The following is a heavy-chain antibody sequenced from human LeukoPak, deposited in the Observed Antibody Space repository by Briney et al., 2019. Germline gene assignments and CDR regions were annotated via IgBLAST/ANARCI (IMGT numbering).Heavy chain of an antibody. CDR1: GFTVSSNY. Sequence: GGSLRLSCAASGFTVSSNYMSWVRQAPGKGLEWVSVIYSGGSTYYADSVKGRFTISRDNSKNTLYLQMNSLRAEDTAVYYCASQEGRDYFDYWGQGTLVTVSS. J-gene: IGHJ4*02. CDR3: ASQEGRDYFDY. CDR2: IYSGGST. V-gene: IGHV3-66*02. D-gene: IGHD3-10*01.